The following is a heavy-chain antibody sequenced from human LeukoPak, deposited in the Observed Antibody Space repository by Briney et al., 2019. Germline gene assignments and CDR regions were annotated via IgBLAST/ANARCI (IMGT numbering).Heavy chain of an antibody. D-gene: IGHD2-2*01. CDR2: IYTSGST. CDR3: ARLLGSGPAGLGWFDP. CDR1: GGSISSYY. V-gene: IGHV4-4*07. Sequence: SETLSLTCTVSGGSISSYYWSWIRQPAGKGLEWIGRIYTSGSTNYNPSLKSRVTISVDTSKNQFSLKLSSVTAADTAVYYCARLLGSGPAGLGWFDPWGQGTLVTVSS. J-gene: IGHJ5*02.